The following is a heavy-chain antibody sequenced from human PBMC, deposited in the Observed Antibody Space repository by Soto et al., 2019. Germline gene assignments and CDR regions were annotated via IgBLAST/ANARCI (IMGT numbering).Heavy chain of an antibody. CDR1: GFTFSSYG. V-gene: IGHV3-30*18. D-gene: IGHD1-26*01. J-gene: IGHJ4*02. Sequence: PGGSLRLSCAASGFTFSSYGMHWVRQAPGKGLEWVAVISYDGSNKYYADSVKGRFTISRDNSKNTLYLQMNSLRAEDTAVYYCAKDSGPYYYWGQGTLVTVSS. CDR3: AKDSGPYYY. CDR2: ISYDGSNK.